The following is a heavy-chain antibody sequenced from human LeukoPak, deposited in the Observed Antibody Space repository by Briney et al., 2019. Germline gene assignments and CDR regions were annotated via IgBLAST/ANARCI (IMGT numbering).Heavy chain of an antibody. CDR2: IYTSGST. V-gene: IGHV4-4*07. D-gene: IGHD5-12*01. CDR1: GGSISSYY. CDR3: AREHKTGWLRHFDY. J-gene: IGHJ4*02. Sequence: SETLSLTCTVSGGSISSYYWSWIRQPAGKGLEWIGRIYTSGSTNYNPSLKSRVTISVDTSKNQFSLKLSSVTAADTAVYYCAREHKTGWLRHFDYWGQGTLVTVSS.